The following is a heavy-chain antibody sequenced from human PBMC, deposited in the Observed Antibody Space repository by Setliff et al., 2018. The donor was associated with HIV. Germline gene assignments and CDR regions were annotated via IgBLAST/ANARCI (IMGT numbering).Heavy chain of an antibody. CDR1: GVTFSSYA. CDR2: IIPIHDIA. CDR3: AKGVKFLDP. J-gene: IGHJ5*02. V-gene: IGHV1-69*10. D-gene: IGHD3-16*01. Sequence: SVKVSCKASGVTFSSYAIAWVRQAPGQGLEWVGGIIPIHDIANYAQRFQGRFTISRDNSNNILFLQMNSLLAEDTAVYYCAKGVKFLDPWGQGTLVTVSS.